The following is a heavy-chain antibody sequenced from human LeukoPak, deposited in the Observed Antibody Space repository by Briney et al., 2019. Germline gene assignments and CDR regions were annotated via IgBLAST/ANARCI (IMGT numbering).Heavy chain of an antibody. CDR3: ERYWAPYDILTGYFDY. V-gene: IGHV4-4*07. Sequence: SETLSLTCTVSGGSISSYYWSWIRQPAGKGLEWIGRIYTSGSTNYNPSLKSRVTMSVDTSKNQFSLKLSSVTAADTAVYYCERYWAPYDILTGYFDYWGQGTLVTVSS. J-gene: IGHJ4*02. D-gene: IGHD3-9*01. CDR2: IYTSGST. CDR1: GGSISSYY.